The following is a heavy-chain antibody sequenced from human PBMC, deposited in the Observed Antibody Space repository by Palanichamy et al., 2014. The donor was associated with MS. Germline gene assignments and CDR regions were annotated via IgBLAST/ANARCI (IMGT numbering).Heavy chain of an antibody. J-gene: IGHJ4*02. D-gene: IGHD1-26*01. V-gene: IGHV3-30-3*01. CDR2: ILYDGSNK. Sequence: QVRLVESGGGVVQPGRSLRLSCAASGFTFSSYAMHWVRQAPGKGLEWVAVILYDGSNKYYADSVKGRFTVSRDNSKNTLYLQMNSLRAEDTAVYYCARSRSGSYLLGYWGQGTLVTVSS. CDR3: ARSRSGSYLLGY. CDR1: GFTFSSYA.